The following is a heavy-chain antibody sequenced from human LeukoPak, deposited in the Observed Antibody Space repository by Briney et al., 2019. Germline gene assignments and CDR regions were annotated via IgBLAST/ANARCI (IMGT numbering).Heavy chain of an antibody. V-gene: IGHV3-21*05. D-gene: IGHD1-14*01. CDR3: ARDLNHAFDI. CDR2: ISSNSKLI. J-gene: IGHJ3*02. Sequence: GGSLRLSCAASGFTLRSYTMNWVRQAPGKGLECVSYISSNSKLIHYADSVKGRVTISRDNAKNSLYLQMNSLRAEDTAVYYCARDLNHAFDIWGQGTMVTVSS. CDR1: GFTLRSYT.